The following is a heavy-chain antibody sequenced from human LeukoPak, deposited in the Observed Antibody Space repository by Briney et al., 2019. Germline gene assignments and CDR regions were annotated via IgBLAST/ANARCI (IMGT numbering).Heavy chain of an antibody. CDR1: GCSISNYY. Sequence: SETLSLTCTVSGCSISNYYWSWVRQPAGKGLEWIWRIYTSESTNYNPSLKSRVTMSVDTSKNQFSLKLSSVTAADTAVYYCARGYDSSGYYCFDYWGQGIMVSVCS. D-gene: IGHD3-22*01. J-gene: IGHJ4*02. CDR3: ARGYDSSGYYCFDY. V-gene: IGHV4-4*07. CDR2: IYTSEST.